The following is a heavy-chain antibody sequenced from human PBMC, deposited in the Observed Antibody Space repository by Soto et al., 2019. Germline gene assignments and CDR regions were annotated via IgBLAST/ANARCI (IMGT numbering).Heavy chain of an antibody. Sequence: EVQLVESGGYLVQRGGSLRLYCAASGFPFSSYWMHWVRHTPGKGLDWVARISGDGVTTYYADSVTGRFTVSRDNAKNTLSLQISGLRAEDTAVYYCAREYYGLLTGYYTDYWGQGTLVSVSS. CDR1: GFPFSSYW. V-gene: IGHV3-74*01. D-gene: IGHD3-9*01. CDR3: AREYYGLLTGYYTDY. J-gene: IGHJ4*02. CDR2: ISGDGVTT.